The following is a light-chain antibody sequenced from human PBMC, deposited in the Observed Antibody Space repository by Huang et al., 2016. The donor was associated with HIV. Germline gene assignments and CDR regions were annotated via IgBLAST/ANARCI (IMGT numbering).Light chain of an antibody. Sequence: DIQMTQSPSSLSASVGDRVTITCRASQTITTYLSWYQQKPGKAPKLLIYGASSLHSGVPSRFSCSGSGTDFTLTISSLQPEDFATYYCQQSYFTPLTFGGGTRLEIK. V-gene: IGKV1-39*01. CDR1: QTITTY. CDR3: QQSYFTPLT. CDR2: GAS. J-gene: IGKJ4*01.